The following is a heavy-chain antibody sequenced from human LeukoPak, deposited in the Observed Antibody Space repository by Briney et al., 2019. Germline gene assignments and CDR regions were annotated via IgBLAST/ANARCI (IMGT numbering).Heavy chain of an antibody. CDR2: IIPILGIA. D-gene: IGHD5-24*01. CDR1: GGTFSSYA. J-gene: IGHJ4*02. Sequence: GASVKVSCKASGGTFSSYAISWVRQAPGQGLEWLGRIIPILGIANYAQKFQGRVTITADKSTSTAYMELSSLRSEDTAVYYCARDGDDGYSDYWGQGTLVTVSS. CDR3: ARDGDDGYSDY. V-gene: IGHV1-69*04.